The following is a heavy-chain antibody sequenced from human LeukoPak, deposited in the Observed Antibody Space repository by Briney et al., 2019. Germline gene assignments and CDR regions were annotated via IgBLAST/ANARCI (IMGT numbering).Heavy chain of an antibody. J-gene: IGHJ4*02. Sequence: PGGSLRLSCAASGFTFSSYWMHWVRQAPGKELVRVSRINSDGSVTSYADSVKGRFTISRDNAKNMLYLQMNSLRAEDTAVYYCARGTPSDYRGQGTLVTVSS. CDR2: INSDGSVT. CDR3: ARGTPSDY. CDR1: GFTFSSYW. V-gene: IGHV3-74*01.